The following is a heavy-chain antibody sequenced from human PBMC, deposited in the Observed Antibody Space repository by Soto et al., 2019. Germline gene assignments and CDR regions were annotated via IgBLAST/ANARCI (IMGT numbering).Heavy chain of an antibody. J-gene: IGHJ4*02. D-gene: IGHD2-21*02. V-gene: IGHV3-53*01. Sequence: LRLSCAASGFSVRTIYMSWVRQAPGKGLEWVSVFESGGSIYYADSVKGRFIISRDYAKNTVYLQMNSLTVEDTAVYYCARAGVTPDFFDYCGQGLLVTVYS. CDR1: GFSVRTIY. CDR3: ARAGVTPDFFDY. CDR2: FESGGSI.